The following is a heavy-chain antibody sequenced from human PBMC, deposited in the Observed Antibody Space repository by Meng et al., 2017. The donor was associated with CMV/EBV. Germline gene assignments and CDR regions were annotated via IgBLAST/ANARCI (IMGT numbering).Heavy chain of an antibody. D-gene: IGHD6-13*01. V-gene: IGHV3-9*01. CDR2: ITWDSNSI. Sequence: SLKISCAASGFNFDDYTMYWVRQAPGKGLEWVSGITWDSNSIDYADSVKGRFTISRDNAKKSLYLQMNSLRAEDTALYYCAKTRSDSSTWYDAFDIWGQGTMVTVS. J-gene: IGHJ3*02. CDR1: GFNFDDYT. CDR3: AKTRSDSSTWYDAFDI.